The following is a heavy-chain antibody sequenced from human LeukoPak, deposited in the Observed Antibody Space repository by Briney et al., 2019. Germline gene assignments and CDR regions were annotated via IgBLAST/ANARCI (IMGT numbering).Heavy chain of an antibody. CDR1: GGSISSYY. J-gene: IGHJ5*02. D-gene: IGHD2-2*01. CDR2: IYYSGST. CDR3: ASYRVVPAASGWFDP. Sequence: SETLSLTFTVSGGSISSYYWSWIRQPPGKGLEWIGYIYYSGSTNYNPSLKSRVTISVDTSKNQFSLKLSSVTAADTAVYYCASYRVVPAASGWFDPWGQGTLVTVSS. V-gene: IGHV4-59*01.